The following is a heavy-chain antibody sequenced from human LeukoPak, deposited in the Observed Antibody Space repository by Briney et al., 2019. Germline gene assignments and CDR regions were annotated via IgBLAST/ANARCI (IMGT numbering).Heavy chain of an antibody. V-gene: IGHV1-69*13. D-gene: IGHD5-12*01. CDR2: IIAIFGTA. Sequence: SVTVSCKASGGTFSSYAISWVRQAPGQGLEWMGGIIAIFGTANYAQKFQGRVTITADESTSTAYMELSSLRSEDTAVYYCARRGYSGYPLSYYFDYWGQGTLVTVSS. J-gene: IGHJ4*02. CDR1: GGTFSSYA. CDR3: ARRGYSGYPLSYYFDY.